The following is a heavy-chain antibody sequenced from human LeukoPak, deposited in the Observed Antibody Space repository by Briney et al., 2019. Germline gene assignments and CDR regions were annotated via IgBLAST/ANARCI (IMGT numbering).Heavy chain of an antibody. CDR3: SSWRRQRYYYGMDV. CDR2: IYNSGST. D-gene: IGHD6-13*01. V-gene: IGHV4-61*01. J-gene: IGHJ6*02. Sequence: SETLSLTCTVSGGSVSSGSYYWSWIRQPPGKGLEWIGYIYNSGSTNYNPSPKSRVAISVDTSKNQFSLKLSSVTAADTAVYYCSSWRRQRYYYGMDVWGQGTTVTVSS. CDR1: GGSVSSGSYY.